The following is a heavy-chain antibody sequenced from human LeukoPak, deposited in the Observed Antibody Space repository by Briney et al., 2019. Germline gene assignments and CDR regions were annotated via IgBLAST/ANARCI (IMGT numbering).Heavy chain of an antibody. V-gene: IGHV4-59*11. D-gene: IGHD2-15*01. J-gene: IGHJ5*02. Sequence: SETLSLTCTVSGVSISSHYWSWIRQPPGKGLEWISYIYYSGSTNYNPSLKSRVTISEDTSKNQVSLKLKSVTAADTAVYVCAGYCSGGSCYQRGLPWFDPWGQGTLVTVSS. CDR3: AGYCSGGSCYQRGLPWFDP. CDR1: GVSISSHY. CDR2: IYYSGST.